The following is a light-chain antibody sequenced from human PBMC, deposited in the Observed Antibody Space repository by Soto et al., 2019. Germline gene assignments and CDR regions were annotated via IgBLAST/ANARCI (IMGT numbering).Light chain of an antibody. Sequence: QSALTQPASVSGSPGQSITISCTGTSTDVGDSNHVSWYQHHPGKAPKLIIYEVSYRPSGVSNRFSGSKSVYTASLTISGLQAEDEADYYCSAYTTSIALYVFGAGTKLTVL. V-gene: IGLV2-14*01. CDR2: EVS. J-gene: IGLJ1*01. CDR3: SAYTTSIALYV. CDR1: STDVGDSNH.